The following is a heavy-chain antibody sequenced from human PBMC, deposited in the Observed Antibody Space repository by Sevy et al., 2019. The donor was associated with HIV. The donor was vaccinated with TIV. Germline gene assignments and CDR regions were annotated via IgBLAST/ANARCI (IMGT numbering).Heavy chain of an antibody. CDR2: MRSNAYGGTT. CDR3: TTQRGYDFWSGFAPYGMDV. D-gene: IGHD3-3*01. V-gene: IGHV3-49*03. Sequence: GGSLRLSCTASGSTFRDYAVSWFRQAPGKGLEWVGFMRSNAYGGTTEYAASVKGRFTMSRDDSKTIAYLQMNSLKTDDTAMYYCTTQRGYDFWSGFAPYGMDVWGQGTTVTVSS. J-gene: IGHJ6*02. CDR1: GSTFRDYA.